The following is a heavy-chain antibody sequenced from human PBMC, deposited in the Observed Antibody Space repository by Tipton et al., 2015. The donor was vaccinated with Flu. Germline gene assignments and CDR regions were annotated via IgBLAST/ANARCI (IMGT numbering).Heavy chain of an antibody. Sequence: TLSLTCAVYGGSFSGYYWSWIRQPPGKGLEWIGEINHSGSTNYNPSLKSRVTISVDTSKNQFSLKLSSVTAADTAVYYCARRGGGYYDSSGYSVCDAFDIWGQGTMVTVSS. V-gene: IGHV4-34*01. CDR2: INHSGST. CDR3: ARRGGGYYDSSGYSVCDAFDI. D-gene: IGHD3-22*01. J-gene: IGHJ3*02. CDR1: GGSFSGYY.